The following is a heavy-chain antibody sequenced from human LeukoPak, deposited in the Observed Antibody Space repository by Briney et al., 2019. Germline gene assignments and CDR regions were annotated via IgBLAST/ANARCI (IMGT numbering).Heavy chain of an antibody. CDR3: AGRGSSWYPVDY. D-gene: IGHD6-13*01. CDR2: IIPIFGTA. Sequence: SVKVSCKASGYTFTSYDINWVRQATGQGLEWMGGIIPIFGTANYAQKFQGRVTITADESTSTAYMELSSLRSEDTAVYYCAGRGSSWYPVDYWGQGTLVTVSS. J-gene: IGHJ4*02. CDR1: GYTFTSYD. V-gene: IGHV1-69*13.